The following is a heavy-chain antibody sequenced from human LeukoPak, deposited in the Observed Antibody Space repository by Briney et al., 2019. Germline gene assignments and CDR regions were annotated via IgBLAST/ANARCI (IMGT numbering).Heavy chain of an antibody. Sequence: SETLSLTCSVSGYSISSGHYWGWIRQPPGKGLEWIGTIYESGNTYYNPSLKSRVTISVDTSKNQLYLSVSSVTAADTAVYYCASLEDVVLMMFESWGQGTLVTVSS. D-gene: IGHD2-8*01. CDR2: IYESGNT. CDR3: ASLEDVVLMMFES. V-gene: IGHV4-38-2*01. CDR1: GYSISSGHY. J-gene: IGHJ4*02.